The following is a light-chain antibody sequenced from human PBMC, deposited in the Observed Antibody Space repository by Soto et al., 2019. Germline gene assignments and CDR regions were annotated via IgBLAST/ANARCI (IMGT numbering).Light chain of an antibody. CDR1: SSDIGAYNY. CDR2: DVT. V-gene: IGLV2-14*01. Sequence: QSALTQPASVSGSPGQSITISCTGSSSDIGAYNYVSWYQQHPGKAPKLMIYDVTNRPSGLSNRFSGSKSGCTASLTISGLQAEDEADYYCSSYTSSRIRVFGGGTKLTVL. J-gene: IGLJ3*02. CDR3: SSYTSSRIRV.